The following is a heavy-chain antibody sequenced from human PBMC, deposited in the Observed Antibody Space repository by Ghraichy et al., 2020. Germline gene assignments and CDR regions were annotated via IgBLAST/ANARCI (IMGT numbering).Heavy chain of an antibody. CDR1: GFSLSTSGVG. J-gene: IGHJ5*02. V-gene: IGHV2-5*01. Sequence: SGPTLVKPTQTLTLTCTFSGFSLSTSGVGVGWIRQPPGKALEWLALIYWNDDKRYSPSLKSRLTITKDTSKNQVVLTMTNMDPVDTATYYCAHSPSHLGRFGGWFDPWGQGTLVTVSS. D-gene: IGHD3-10*01. CDR2: IYWNDDK. CDR3: AHSPSHLGRFGGWFDP.